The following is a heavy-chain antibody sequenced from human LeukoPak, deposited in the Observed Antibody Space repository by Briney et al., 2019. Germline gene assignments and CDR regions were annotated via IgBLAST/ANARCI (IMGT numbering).Heavy chain of an antibody. Sequence: SETLSLTCAVYGGSFSGYYWSWIRQPPGKGLEWIGEINHSGSTNYNPSLKSRVTISVDTSKNQLSLKLSSVTAADTAVYYCARAAYCGGDCYSFMRAFDIWGQGTMVTVSS. CDR2: INHSGST. D-gene: IGHD2-21*02. CDR1: GGSFSGYY. CDR3: ARAAYCGGDCYSFMRAFDI. J-gene: IGHJ3*02. V-gene: IGHV4-34*01.